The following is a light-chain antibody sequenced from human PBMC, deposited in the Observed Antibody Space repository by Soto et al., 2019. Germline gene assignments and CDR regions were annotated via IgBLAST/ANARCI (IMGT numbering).Light chain of an antibody. CDR1: QSLSSSY. J-gene: IGKJ1*01. V-gene: IGKV3-20*01. CDR2: GAS. Sequence: EIVLTQSPDTLSLSQVEGATLSCRASQSLSSSYLAWYQQKPGQAPRLLIYGASSRATGIPDRFSGSVSGTDFTLTISRLEPEDFALYYRQQSDISSWTFGQGTKVEIK. CDR3: QQSDISSWT.